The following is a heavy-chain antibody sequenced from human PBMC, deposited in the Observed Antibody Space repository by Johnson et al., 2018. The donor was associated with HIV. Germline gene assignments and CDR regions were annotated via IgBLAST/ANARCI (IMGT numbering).Heavy chain of an antibody. CDR1: GFTFSNFG. CDR2: ISYDGSNK. Sequence: QMQVVESGGGVVQPGRSLRLSCATSGFTFSNFGMHWVRQAPGKGLEWVAVISYDGSNKYYADSVKGRFTISRNNSKNPLYLQMNSLKTEDTAVYYCTTHQIWETFYAFDIWGQGTMVTVSS. D-gene: IGHD1-26*01. V-gene: IGHV3-30*03. J-gene: IGHJ3*02. CDR3: TTHQIWETFYAFDI.